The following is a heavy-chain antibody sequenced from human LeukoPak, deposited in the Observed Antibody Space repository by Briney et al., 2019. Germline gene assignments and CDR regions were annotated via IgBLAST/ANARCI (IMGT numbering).Heavy chain of an antibody. V-gene: IGHV4-59*08. J-gene: IGHJ4*02. CDR3: ARGRPAATPMDY. Sequence: GSLRLSCAASGFTFSSHRMSWIRQPPGKGLEWIGYIYYSVNTYYSPSLKSRVTISVDTSKNQFSLRLRSVTAADTAVYYCARGRPAATPMDYWGQGMLVTVSS. D-gene: IGHD2-2*01. CDR2: IYYSVNT. CDR1: GFTFSSHR.